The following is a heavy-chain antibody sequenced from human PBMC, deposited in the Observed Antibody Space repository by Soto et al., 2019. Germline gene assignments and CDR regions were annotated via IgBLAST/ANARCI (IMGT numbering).Heavy chain of an antibody. J-gene: IGHJ1*01. Sequence: QVQVVESGGAAVQPGQSLRLSCAASGFTFSSYTFHWVRQAPGKGLEWVAVVSYDVRQKFHADSVKGRFTISGYNFKNTVNLQMNSLRPEYTAIYFCVMEYSPSWEGYFGLWGQGTRVTV. D-gene: IGHD5-12*01. CDR3: VMEYSPSWEGYFGL. CDR1: GFTFSSYT. CDR2: VSYDVRQK. V-gene: IGHV3-30*04.